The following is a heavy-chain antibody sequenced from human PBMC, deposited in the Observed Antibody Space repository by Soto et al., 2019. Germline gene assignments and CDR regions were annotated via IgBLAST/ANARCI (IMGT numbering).Heavy chain of an antibody. Sequence: ASVKVSCKASGYTFTSYGISWVRQAPGQGLEWMGWMSAYNGNTNYAQKLQGRVTMTTDTSTSTAYMELRSLRSDDTAVYYCARDFLGGSYDYGMDVWGQGTTVTVSS. J-gene: IGHJ6*02. CDR2: MSAYNGNT. V-gene: IGHV1-18*01. D-gene: IGHD1-26*01. CDR3: ARDFLGGSYDYGMDV. CDR1: GYTFTSYG.